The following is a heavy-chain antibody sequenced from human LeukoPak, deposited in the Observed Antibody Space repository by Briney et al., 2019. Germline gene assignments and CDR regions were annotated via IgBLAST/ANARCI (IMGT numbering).Heavy chain of an antibody. CDR3: AKPQGEILHGGSFHI. J-gene: IGHJ3*02. Sequence: PGGSLRLSCAASGFTFSTYAMHWVRQAPGKGPEWVAVMSSDGTYKYYVDSVKGRFTISRDNSKNILYLQMNSLRTEDTAMYYCAKPQGEILHGGSFHIWGQGTMVTVSS. D-gene: IGHD1-26*01. V-gene: IGHV3-30*01. CDR2: MSSDGTYK. CDR1: GFTFSTYA.